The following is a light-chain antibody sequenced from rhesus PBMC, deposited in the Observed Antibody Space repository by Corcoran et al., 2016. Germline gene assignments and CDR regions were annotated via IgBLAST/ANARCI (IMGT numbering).Light chain of an antibody. Sequence: QAALTQPRSVSGSPGQSVTISCTGTSTDIGGYNYVSWYQQYPGTAPQLMISEVSKRPSGVSDRFSGSKSGNTASLTISGLQAEDEADYHCSSYAGSNTYVFGAGTRLTVL. J-gene: IGLJ1*01. CDR1: STDIGGYNY. CDR2: EVS. CDR3: SSYAGSNTYV. V-gene: IGLV2-32*02.